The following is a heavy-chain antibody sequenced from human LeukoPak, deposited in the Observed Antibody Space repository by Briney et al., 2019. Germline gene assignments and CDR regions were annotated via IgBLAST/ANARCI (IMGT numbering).Heavy chain of an antibody. CDR3: TATAAGTVYYYYYGMDV. V-gene: IGHV4-59*08. CDR2: IDYSGST. J-gene: IGHJ6*02. D-gene: IGHD6-13*01. CDR1: GGSISSYY. Sequence: SETLSLTCTVSGGSISSYYWTWIRQPPGKGLEWIGYIDYSGSTNYNPSLKSRVTISVDTSKNQFSLKLSSVTAADTAVYYCTATAAGTVYYYYYGMDVWGQGTTVTVSS.